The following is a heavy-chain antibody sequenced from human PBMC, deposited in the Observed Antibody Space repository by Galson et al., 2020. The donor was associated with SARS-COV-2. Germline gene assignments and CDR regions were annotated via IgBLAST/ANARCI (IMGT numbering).Heavy chain of an antibody. J-gene: IGHJ4*02. Sequence: SETLSLTCNVSGASISSDYWSWIRQSPVKGLEYIGFFHYDGTTNYNPSLKSRVTISVDTSRNRFSLTLSSVTVADTAVYYCARYTTSSVACGCWGQGARGTGCS. CDR2: FHYDGTT. CDR1: GASISSDY. D-gene: IGHD6-19*01. CDR3: ARYTTSSVACGC. V-gene: IGHV4-59*08.